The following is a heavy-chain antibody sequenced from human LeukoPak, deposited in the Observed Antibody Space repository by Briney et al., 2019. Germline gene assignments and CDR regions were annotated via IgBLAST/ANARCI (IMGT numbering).Heavy chain of an antibody. CDR3: ARDRTYYDSSGYYLPFDY. CDR1: GYTFTSYG. CDR2: ISAYSGNT. Sequence: ASVKVSCKASGYTFTSYGIGWVRQAPGQGLEWMGWISAYSGNTNYAQKLQGRVTMTTDTSTSTAYMELRSLRSDDTAVYYCARDRTYYDSSGYYLPFDYWGQGTLVTVSS. V-gene: IGHV1-18*01. D-gene: IGHD3-22*01. J-gene: IGHJ4*02.